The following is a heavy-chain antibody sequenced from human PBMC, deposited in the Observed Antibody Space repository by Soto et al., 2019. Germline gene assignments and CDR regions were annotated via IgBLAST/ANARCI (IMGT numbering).Heavy chain of an antibody. CDR2: IKSKTDGGTT. J-gene: IGHJ3*02. V-gene: IGHV3-15*01. Sequence: EVQLVESGGGLVKPGGSLRLSCAASGFTFSNAWMSWVRQAPGKGLEWVGRIKSKTDGGTTDYAAPVKGRFTISRDDSKNTLYLQMNSLKTEDTAVYYCTTVIVDDSSQDAFDIWGQGTMVTVSS. CDR1: GFTFSNAW. D-gene: IGHD3-22*01. CDR3: TTVIVDDSSQDAFDI.